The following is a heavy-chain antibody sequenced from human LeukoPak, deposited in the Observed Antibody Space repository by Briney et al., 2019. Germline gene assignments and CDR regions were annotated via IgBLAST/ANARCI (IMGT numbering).Heavy chain of an antibody. V-gene: IGHV3-13*01. J-gene: IGHJ4*02. D-gene: IGHD6-13*01. CDR1: GFTFSSYD. CDR3: ARVAGTGSLDY. CDR2: IGTAGDT. Sequence: PGGSLRLSCAASGFTFSSYDMHWVRQATGNGLEWVSAIGTAGDTYYPGSVKGRFTISRENAKNSLYLQMNSLRAGDTAVYYCARVAGTGSLDYWGLGTLVTVSS.